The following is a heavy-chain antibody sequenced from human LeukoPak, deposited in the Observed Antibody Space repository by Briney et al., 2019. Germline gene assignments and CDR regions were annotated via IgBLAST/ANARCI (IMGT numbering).Heavy chain of an antibody. J-gene: IGHJ4*02. CDR3: ARGDKFSGDY. Sequence: GRSLRLSCAPSGFTFSSYWMSSVRQAPGKGLEWVANINQDGREKYYVDSVKGRFTISRDNANNSLYLQMNSLRAEDTAVYFCARGDKFSGDYWGQGTLVTVSS. CDR2: INQDGREK. D-gene: IGHD2-15*01. CDR1: GFTFSSYW. V-gene: IGHV3-7*04.